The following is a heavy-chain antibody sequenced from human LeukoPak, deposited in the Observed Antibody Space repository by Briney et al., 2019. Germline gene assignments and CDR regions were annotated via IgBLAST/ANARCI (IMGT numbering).Heavy chain of an antibody. Sequence: GASVKVSCKASGYTFTSYDINWVRQATGQGLEWMGWMNPNSGNTGYAQKFQGRVTMTRNTSISTAYMELSSLRSEDTAVYYCAKEDYYDSSGYYYLRYYYYYMDVWGKGTTVTISS. D-gene: IGHD3-22*01. V-gene: IGHV1-8*01. CDR2: MNPNSGNT. CDR3: AKEDYYDSSGYYYLRYYYYYMDV. CDR1: GYTFTSYD. J-gene: IGHJ6*03.